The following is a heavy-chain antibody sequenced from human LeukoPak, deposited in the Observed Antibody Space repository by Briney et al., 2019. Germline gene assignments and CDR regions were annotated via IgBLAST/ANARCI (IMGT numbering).Heavy chain of an antibody. CDR1: GFTFSSSA. CDR3: TRDPTQYLRYGHFDY. CDR2: INNVGSHI. D-gene: IGHD4-11*01. J-gene: IGHJ4*02. Sequence: GGSLRLSCAASGFTFSSSAMNWVRQAPGKGLEWVSSINNVGSHIYYAGSVRGRSTISRDNAKNSLYLQMSSLRAEDTAVYYCTRDPTQYLRYGHFDYWGQGTLVTVSS. V-gene: IGHV3-21*01.